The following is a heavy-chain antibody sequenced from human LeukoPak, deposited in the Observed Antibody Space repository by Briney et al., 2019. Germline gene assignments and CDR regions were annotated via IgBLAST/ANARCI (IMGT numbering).Heavy chain of an antibody. CDR2: INHSGNT. V-gene: IGHV4-34*01. D-gene: IGHD2-15*01. J-gene: IGHJ4*02. Sequence: PSETLSLTCAVYGGSFSGYYWSWIRQPPGKGLEWIGEINHSGNTNYNPSLKSRVTISVDTSKNQFSLKLSSVTAADTAVYYCAWGYCSGGSCYGYWGQGTLVTVSS. CDR3: AWGYCSGGSCYGY. CDR1: GGSFSGYY.